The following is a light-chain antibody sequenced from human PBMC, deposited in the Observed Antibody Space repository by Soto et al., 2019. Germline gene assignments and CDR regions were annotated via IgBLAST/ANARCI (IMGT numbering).Light chain of an antibody. CDR1: QSVSDN. Sequence: EIVMTQSPATLSVSPGERATLFCRASQSVSDNLAWYQQKPGQAPRLFIYGASARATGIPARFSGSGSGTEFTLTISSLQSEDVAVYYCQQYNNWPITFGQGTRLEIK. CDR3: QQYNNWPIT. CDR2: GAS. J-gene: IGKJ5*01. V-gene: IGKV3-15*01.